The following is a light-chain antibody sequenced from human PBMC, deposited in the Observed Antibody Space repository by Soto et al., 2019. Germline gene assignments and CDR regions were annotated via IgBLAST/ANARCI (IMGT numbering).Light chain of an antibody. J-gene: IGKJ1*01. CDR3: QQYGSSGT. Sequence: ETELTQTPGTLSFSPGERASRSCRARQSVSSSYLAWYQQKPGQAPRLLIYGASSRATGIPDRFSGSGSGTDITLTISRLEPEDFAVYLCQQYGSSGTFGQGTKVDIK. CDR2: GAS. CDR1: QSVSSSY. V-gene: IGKV3-20*01.